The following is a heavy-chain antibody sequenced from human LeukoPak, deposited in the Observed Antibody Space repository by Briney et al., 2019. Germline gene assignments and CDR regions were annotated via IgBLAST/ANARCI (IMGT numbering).Heavy chain of an antibody. D-gene: IGHD4-11*01. J-gene: IGHJ1*01. CDR3: AKDAQRGFDYSNSLQN. CDR2: IWSDGSDK. Sequence: PGGSLRPSCAAAGFTFSHYGMHWVRPTPGAGLEWVAVIWSDGSDKYYAKSVKGRFTISRDNSKNSLFLQMNSLRAEDTAVYYCAKDAQRGFDYSNSLQNWGQGILVTVSS. V-gene: IGHV3-33*06. CDR1: GFTFSHYG.